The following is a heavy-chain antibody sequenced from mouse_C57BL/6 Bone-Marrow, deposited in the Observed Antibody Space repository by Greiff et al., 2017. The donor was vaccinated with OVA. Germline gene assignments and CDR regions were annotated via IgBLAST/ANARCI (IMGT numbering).Heavy chain of an antibody. CDR2: IDPETGGT. CDR3: TRDGDY. Sequence: QVHVKQSGAELVRPGASVTLSCKASGYTFTDYEMHWVKQTPVHGLEWIGAIDPETGGTAYNQKFKGKAILTADKSSSTAYMELRSLTSEDSAVYYCTRDGDYWGQGTTLTVSS. D-gene: IGHD2-3*01. CDR1: GYTFTDYE. J-gene: IGHJ2*01. V-gene: IGHV1-15*01.